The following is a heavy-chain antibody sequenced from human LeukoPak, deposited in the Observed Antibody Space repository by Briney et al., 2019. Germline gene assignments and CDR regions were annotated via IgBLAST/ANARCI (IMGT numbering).Heavy chain of an antibody. D-gene: IGHD3-3*01. CDR1: GYTFTSYG. V-gene: IGHV1-18*01. CDR3: ARGATVPVSYYDFWSGYYNLDYYYGMDV. CDR2: ISAYNGNT. Sequence: ASVKVSCKASGYTFTSYGISWVRQAPGQGLEWMGWISAYNGNTNYAQKLQGRVTMTRNTSISTAYMELSSLRSEDTAVYYCARGATVPVSYYDFWSGYYNLDYYYGMDVWGQGTTVTVSS. J-gene: IGHJ6*02.